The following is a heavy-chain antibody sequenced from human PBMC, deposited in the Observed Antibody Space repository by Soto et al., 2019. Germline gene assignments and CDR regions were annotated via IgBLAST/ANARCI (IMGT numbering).Heavy chain of an antibody. J-gene: IGHJ4*02. D-gene: IGHD3-22*01. CDR2: ISGSGGST. V-gene: IGHV3-23*01. CDR1: GFTFSSYA. CDR3: AKESSRSYYDSSGYYFH. Sequence: EVQLLESGGGLVQPGGSLRLSCAASGFTFSSYAMSWVRQAPGKGLEWVSAISGSGGSTYYADSVKGRFTISRDNSKNTLYLQMNSLRAKDTAVYYCAKESSRSYYDSSGYYFHWGQGTLVTVSS.